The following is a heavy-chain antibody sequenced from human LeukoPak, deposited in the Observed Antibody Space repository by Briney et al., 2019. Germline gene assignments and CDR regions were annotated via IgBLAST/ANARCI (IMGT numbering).Heavy chain of an antibody. Sequence: ASVKVSCKASGYTFTSYGISWVRQAPGQGLEWMGWISAYNGNTNYAQKLQGRVTMITDTSTSTAYMELRCLRSDDTAVYYCASSIAVAGTGVNFDYWGQGTLVTVSS. J-gene: IGHJ4*02. D-gene: IGHD6-19*01. CDR3: ASSIAVAGTGVNFDY. CDR2: ISAYNGNT. V-gene: IGHV1-18*01. CDR1: GYTFTSYG.